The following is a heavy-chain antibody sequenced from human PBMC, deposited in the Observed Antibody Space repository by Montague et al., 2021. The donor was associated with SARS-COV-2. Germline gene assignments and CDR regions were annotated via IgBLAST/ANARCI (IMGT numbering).Heavy chain of an antibody. Sequence: SETLSLTCAVSRGSFSNYYWTWIRQSPGKGLEWIGEINQGGAPNXXPCLKSRVTISLDTSKKQISLKLNSVTVADTAVFFCARGRPVQGSFRHFDSISSGALDIWAQGSLVIVSS. CDR1: RGSFSNYY. V-gene: IGHV4-34*01. J-gene: IGHJ3*02. CDR3: ARGRPVQGSFRHFDSISSGALDI. D-gene: IGHD3-9*01. CDR2: INQGGAP.